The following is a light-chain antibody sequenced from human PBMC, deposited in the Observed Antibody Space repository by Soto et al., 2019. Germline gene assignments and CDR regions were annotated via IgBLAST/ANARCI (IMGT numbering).Light chain of an antibody. Sequence: DVQMTQSPSSLSASIGDKVTIACQASQHVGVYLNWYQQQPGKSPKVLIYDTSYLETGVSPRFSGSGSATHFTLTITNLQPEDMGTYYCQQYDYVPSFGGGTKVQIE. CDR1: QHVGVY. V-gene: IGKV1-33*01. CDR2: DTS. CDR3: QQYDYVPS. J-gene: IGKJ4*01.